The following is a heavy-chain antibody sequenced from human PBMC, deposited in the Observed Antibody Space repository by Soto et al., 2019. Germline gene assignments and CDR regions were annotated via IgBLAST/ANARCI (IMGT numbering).Heavy chain of an antibody. CDR1: GASITSGAYS. CDR3: ERARLRALYAFDL. D-gene: IGHD4-17*01. J-gene: IGHJ3*01. CDR2: IYYNGNT. Sequence: TLSLTLSLPGASITSGAYSWTWVRQHPGKGLEWIGYIYYNGNTYFSPSLKSRLTISIDTSKNQFSLKLSSVTAADTAMYYCERARLRALYAFDLWGQGTMVTGS. V-gene: IGHV4-31*02.